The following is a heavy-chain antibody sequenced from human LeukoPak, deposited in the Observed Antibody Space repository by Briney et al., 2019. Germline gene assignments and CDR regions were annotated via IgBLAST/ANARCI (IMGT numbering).Heavy chain of an antibody. CDR3: ARADRVWWDHHGAFDI. Sequence: PSETLSLTCTVSGYSISSGYYWGWIRQPPGKGLEWIGSIYHSGSTYYNPSLKSRVTISVDTSKNQFSLKLSSVTAADTAVYYCARADRVWWDHHGAFDIWGQGTMVTVSS. J-gene: IGHJ3*02. CDR1: GYSISSGYY. V-gene: IGHV4-38-2*02. CDR2: IYHSGST. D-gene: IGHD2-21*01.